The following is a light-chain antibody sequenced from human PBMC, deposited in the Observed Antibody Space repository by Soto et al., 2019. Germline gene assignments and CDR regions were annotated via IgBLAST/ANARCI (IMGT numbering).Light chain of an antibody. CDR3: QQLNSYPLT. CDR2: AAS. CDR1: QGISSY. V-gene: IGKV1-9*01. Sequence: IQLTQSPSSLSASLVGRVSFTCRASQGISSYLAWYQQKPGKAPKLLIYAASTLQSGVPSRFSGSGSGTDFTLTISSLQPEDFATYYCQQLNSYPLTFGGGTKVDI. J-gene: IGKJ4*01.